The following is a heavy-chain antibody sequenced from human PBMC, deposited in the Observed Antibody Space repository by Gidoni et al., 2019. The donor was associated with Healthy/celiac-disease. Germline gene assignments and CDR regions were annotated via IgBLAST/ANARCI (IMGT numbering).Heavy chain of an antibody. CDR3: ARDGEIAAAGTYDY. CDR2: ISSSSSYI. Sequence: EVQLVESGGGLVKPGGSLSLSCAASGSTFRSYSMNWVRQAPGKGLEWVSSISSSSSYIYYADSVKGRFTISRDNAKNSLYLQMNSLRAEDTAVYYCARDGEIAAAGTYDYWGQGTLVTVSS. V-gene: IGHV3-21*01. D-gene: IGHD6-13*01. J-gene: IGHJ4*02. CDR1: GSTFRSYS.